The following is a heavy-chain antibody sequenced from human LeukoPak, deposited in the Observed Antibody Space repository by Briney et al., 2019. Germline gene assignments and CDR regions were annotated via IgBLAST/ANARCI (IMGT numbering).Heavy chain of an antibody. D-gene: IGHD3-10*01. CDR1: GGSISSGSYY. CDR2: IYTSGST. V-gene: IGHV4-61*02. CDR3: ARKYYCSGDYYYYMDV. Sequence: PSQTLSLTCTVSGGSISSGSYYWSWIRQPAGKGLEWIGRIYTSGSTNYNPSLKSRVTISADMSKNQFSLKLRSVTAADTAVYYCARKYYCSGDYYYYMDVWGKGTTVTISS. J-gene: IGHJ6*03.